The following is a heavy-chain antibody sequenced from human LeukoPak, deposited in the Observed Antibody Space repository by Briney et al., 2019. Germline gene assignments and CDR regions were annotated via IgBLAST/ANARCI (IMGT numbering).Heavy chain of an antibody. Sequence: GGSLRLSCAASGFTFSSYGMHWVRQAPGKGLEWVAVIWYDGSNKYYADSVKGRFTISRDNSKNTLYLQMNSLRAEDTAVYYCARVGASYYDFWSGPDYWGQGTLVTVSS. D-gene: IGHD3-3*01. CDR2: IWYDGSNK. CDR1: GFTFSSYG. V-gene: IGHV3-33*01. CDR3: ARVGASYYDFWSGPDY. J-gene: IGHJ4*02.